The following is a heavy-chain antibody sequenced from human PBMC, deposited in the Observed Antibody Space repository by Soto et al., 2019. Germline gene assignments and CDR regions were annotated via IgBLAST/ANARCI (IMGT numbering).Heavy chain of an antibody. J-gene: IGHJ4*02. CDR3: ARDNSMLGAPFHY. Sequence: EVELVETGGGLIQPGGSLRLSCAASGFTVSSNSMSWVRQAPGKGLEWVSLIYTDGGTYYGDSVKGRFTISRGTSKNTLSLQMTSLRADDTAVYYCARDNSMLGAPFHYWGQGTLVTVSS. CDR2: IYTDGGT. CDR1: GFTVSSNS. D-gene: IGHD3-16*01. V-gene: IGHV3-53*02.